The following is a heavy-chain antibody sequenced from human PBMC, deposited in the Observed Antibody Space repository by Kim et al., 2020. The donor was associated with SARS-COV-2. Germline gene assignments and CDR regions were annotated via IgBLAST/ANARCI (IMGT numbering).Heavy chain of an antibody. Sequence: VKGRFTISRDNSKNALYLQMNSLRAEDTAVYYCARGNIVVVPAANNWFDPWGQGTLVTVSS. V-gene: IGHV3-30*07. J-gene: IGHJ5*02. CDR3: ARGNIVVVPAANNWFDP. D-gene: IGHD2-2*01.